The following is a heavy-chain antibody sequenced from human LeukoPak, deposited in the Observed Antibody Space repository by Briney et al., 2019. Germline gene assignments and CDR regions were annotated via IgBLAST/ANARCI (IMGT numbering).Heavy chain of an antibody. CDR3: ARDGGARRPLRTYDY. V-gene: IGHV3-30*02. CDR2: IRYDGSNK. CDR1: GFTFSSYG. J-gene: IGHJ4*02. D-gene: IGHD3-16*01. Sequence: PGGSLRLSCAASGFTFSSYGMHWVRQAPGKGLEWVAFIRYDGSNKYYADSVKGRFTISRDNSKNTLYLQMNSLRAEDTAVYYCARDGGARRPLRTYDYWGQGTLVTVSS.